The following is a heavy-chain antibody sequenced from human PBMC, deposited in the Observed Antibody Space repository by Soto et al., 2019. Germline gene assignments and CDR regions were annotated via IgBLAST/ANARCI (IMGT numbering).Heavy chain of an antibody. D-gene: IGHD2-15*01. Sequence: PGGSLRLSCAASGFTVSSNYMSWVRQAPGKGLEWVSVIYSGGSTYYADSVKGRFTISRHNSKNTLYLQMNSLRAEDTAVYYCARDRLAATQSGYYYYGMDVWGQGTTVTVSS. V-gene: IGHV3-53*04. CDR3: ARDRLAATQSGYYYYGMDV. J-gene: IGHJ6*02. CDR2: IYSGGST. CDR1: GFTVSSNY.